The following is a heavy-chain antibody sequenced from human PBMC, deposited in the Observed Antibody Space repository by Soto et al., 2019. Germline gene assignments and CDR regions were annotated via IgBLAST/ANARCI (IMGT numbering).Heavy chain of an antibody. CDR1: GGTFNTYA. J-gene: IGHJ4*02. CDR3: ASEVQVHTPAFVY. V-gene: IGHV1-69*19. Sequence: QVQLVQSGAEMKKPGSSVKVSCQSSGGTFNTYAMNWVRQAPGQGPEWMGDISPMFGAAHYAPKFQGRVTITADESTRTSYMPLSSLTSEDTALYFCASEVQVHTPAFVYWGQGTLVTVSS. CDR2: ISPMFGAA. D-gene: IGHD3-10*01.